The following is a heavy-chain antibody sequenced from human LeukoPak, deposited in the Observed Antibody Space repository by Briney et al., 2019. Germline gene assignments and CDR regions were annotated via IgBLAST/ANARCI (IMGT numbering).Heavy chain of an antibody. D-gene: IGHD2-15*01. J-gene: IGHJ4*02. CDR1: GFTFSSYW. Sequence: GGSLTLSCAASGFTFSSYWMHWVRQAPAKGLVWVSRINSDETSTSYADSVKGRFTISRDNAQKTLYLQMNSLSAEDTAVYYCATSTYCSGGSCYSRTFQYWGQGTLVTVSS. CDR2: INSDETST. V-gene: IGHV3-74*01. CDR3: ATSTYCSGGSCYSRTFQY.